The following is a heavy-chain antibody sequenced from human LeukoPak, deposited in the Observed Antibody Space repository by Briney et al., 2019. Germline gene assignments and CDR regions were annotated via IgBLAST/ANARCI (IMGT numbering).Heavy chain of an antibody. J-gene: IGHJ4*02. CDR1: GFTFSSYS. Sequence: GGSLRLSCAASGFTFSSYSMNWVRQAPGKGLEWVSSISSSSSYIYYADSVKGRFTISRDNAKNSLYLQMNSLRAEDTAVYYCARDARYDYVWGSYTERYFDYWGQGTLVTVSS. CDR3: ARDARYDYVWGSYTERYFDY. V-gene: IGHV3-21*01. D-gene: IGHD3-16*01. CDR2: ISSSSSYI.